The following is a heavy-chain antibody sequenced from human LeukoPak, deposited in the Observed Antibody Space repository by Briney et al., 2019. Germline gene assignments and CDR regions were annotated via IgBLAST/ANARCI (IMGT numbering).Heavy chain of an antibody. CDR1: GYTLTELS. J-gene: IGHJ3*02. D-gene: IGHD3-10*01. CDR2: FDPEDGET. CDR3: ATARRGKPYYYGHAFDI. Sequence: ASVEVSCKVSGYTLTELSMHWVRQAPGKGLEWMGGFDPEDGETIYAQKFQGRVTMTEDTSTDTAYMELSSLRSEDTAVYYCATARRGKPYYYGHAFDIWGQGTMVTVSS. V-gene: IGHV1-24*01.